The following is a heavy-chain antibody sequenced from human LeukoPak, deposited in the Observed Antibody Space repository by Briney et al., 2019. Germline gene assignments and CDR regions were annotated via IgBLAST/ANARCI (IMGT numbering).Heavy chain of an antibody. CDR3: EAYYDSSGYYRAFDI. Sequence: ASVNVSCKASGYTFTGYYMHWVRQAPGQGLEWMGWINPNSGGTNYAQKFQGRVTMTRDTSISTAYMELSRLRSDDTAVYYCEAYYDSSGYYRAFDIWGQGTMVTVSS. CDR2: INPNSGGT. V-gene: IGHV1-2*02. CDR1: GYTFTGYY. J-gene: IGHJ3*02. D-gene: IGHD3-22*01.